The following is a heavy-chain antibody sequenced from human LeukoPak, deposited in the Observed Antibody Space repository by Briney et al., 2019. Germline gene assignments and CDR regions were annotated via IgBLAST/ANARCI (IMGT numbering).Heavy chain of an antibody. D-gene: IGHD6-13*01. CDR3: ARGLAAPNFDY. Sequence: SETLSLTCAVYGGSFSVYYWSWIRQPPGKGLEWIGEINHSGSTNYNPSLKSRVTISVDTSKNQFSLKLSSVTAADTAVYYCARGLAAPNFDYWGQGTLVTVSS. J-gene: IGHJ4*02. CDR1: GGSFSVYY. CDR2: INHSGST. V-gene: IGHV4-34*01.